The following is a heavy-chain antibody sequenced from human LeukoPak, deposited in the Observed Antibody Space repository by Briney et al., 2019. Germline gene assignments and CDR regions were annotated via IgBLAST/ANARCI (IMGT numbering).Heavy chain of an antibody. CDR2: IYDGGRT. D-gene: IGHD3-22*01. Sequence: SETLSLTCTVSGASISSSSYYWGWVRQPPGKGVEWIGSIYDGGRTHYSPSLKSRVTISLETSKNQFSLKLSSVTASDTAMYYCARGGSSGYYYLFDYWGQGTLVTVSS. J-gene: IGHJ4*02. CDR1: GASISSSSYY. V-gene: IGHV4-39*01. CDR3: ARGGSSGYYYLFDY.